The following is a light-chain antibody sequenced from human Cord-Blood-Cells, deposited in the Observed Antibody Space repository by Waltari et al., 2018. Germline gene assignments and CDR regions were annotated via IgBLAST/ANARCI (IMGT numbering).Light chain of an antibody. CDR3: QQDSSSPYT. Sequence: DIVMTQPPDALAVSLGERATINCKSTQSALYSSHNENYLDWYQQKPGRRPKLLMYGASTRESGVPDPCSARGSRTGFTLTISGVQAEDVAVYCCQQDSSSPYTFGQRTKLEIK. CDR1: QSALYSSHNENY. CDR2: GAS. V-gene: IGKV4-1*01. J-gene: IGKJ2*01.